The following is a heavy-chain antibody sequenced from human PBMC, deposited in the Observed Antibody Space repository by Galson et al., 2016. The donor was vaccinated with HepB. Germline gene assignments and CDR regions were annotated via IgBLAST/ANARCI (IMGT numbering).Heavy chain of an antibody. CDR1: GFTFSNYV. V-gene: IGHV3-23*01. J-gene: IGHJ5*02. CDR2: FSERDNEI. CDR3: AKKGLGAVGGNNWFDV. D-gene: IGHD6-19*01. Sequence: SLRLSCAGSGFTFSNYVMHWLRQAPGRGLEWVSVFSERDNEIHYADFVQGRFTISRDDSRNTLYLQMNSLRVEDTAVYYCAKKGLGAVGGNNWFDVLGQGTLVTVSS.